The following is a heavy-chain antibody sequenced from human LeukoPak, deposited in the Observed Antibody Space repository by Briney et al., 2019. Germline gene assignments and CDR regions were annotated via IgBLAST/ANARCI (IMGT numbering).Heavy chain of an antibody. V-gene: IGHV4-39*01. CDR3: ARHRGSYYDYVWGSPDAFDI. D-gene: IGHD3-16*01. CDR2: IYYSGST. Sequence: PSETLSLTCAVSGGPISSNSYYWGWIRQPPGKGLEWIGSIYYSGSTYYNPSLKSRVTISVDTSKNQFSLKLSSVTAADTAVYYCARHRGSYYDYVWGSPDAFDIWGQGTMVTVSS. J-gene: IGHJ3*02. CDR1: GGPISSNSYY.